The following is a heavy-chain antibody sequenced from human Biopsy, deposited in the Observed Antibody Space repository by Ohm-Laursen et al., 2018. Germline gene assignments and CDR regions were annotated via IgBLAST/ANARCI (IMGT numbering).Heavy chain of an antibody. J-gene: IGHJ6*01. D-gene: IGHD4-23*01. CDR2: ISGGGTI. CDR3: ARDTRWSPYSMDV. V-gene: IGHV3-11*01. CDR1: GFSFGDYH. Sequence: SLRLSCAASGFSFGDYHMRWIRQAPGRGLEWVSYISGGGTIYYGDSMKGRVTISRDNAKNSLYLQMHSLRAEDTVVYYCARDTRWSPYSMDVWGQGTTVTVSS.